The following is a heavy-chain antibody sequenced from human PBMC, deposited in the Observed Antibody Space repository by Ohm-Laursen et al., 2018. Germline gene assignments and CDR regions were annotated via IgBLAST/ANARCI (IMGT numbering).Heavy chain of an antibody. CDR2: INPNSGGT. CDR3: ARSTPLDYYYGMDV. V-gene: IGHV1-2*02. J-gene: IGHJ6*02. Sequence: ASVKVSCKVSGYTFTGYYMHWVRQAPGQGLEWMGWINPNSGGTNYAQKFQGRVTMTRDTSISTAYMELSRLRSDDTAVYYCARSTPLDYYYGMDVWGQGTTVTVSS. CDR1: GYTFTGYY.